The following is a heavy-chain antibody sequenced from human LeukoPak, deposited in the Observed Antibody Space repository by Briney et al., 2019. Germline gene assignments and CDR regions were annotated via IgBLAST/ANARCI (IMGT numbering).Heavy chain of an antibody. J-gene: IGHJ4*02. V-gene: IGHV3-7*01. CDR3: ARSRLGGYFDS. Sequence: GGSLRLSCGASGFTFSSYWMSWVRQAPGKGLEWVANIKQDGSEKYYVDSVKGRFTISRDNAKNSLYLQMNSLRAEDTAVYYCARSRLGGYFDSWGQGTLVTVSS. D-gene: IGHD3-16*01. CDR2: IKQDGSEK. CDR1: GFTFSSYW.